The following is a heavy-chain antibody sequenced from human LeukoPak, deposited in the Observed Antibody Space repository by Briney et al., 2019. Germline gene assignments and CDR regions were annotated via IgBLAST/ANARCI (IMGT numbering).Heavy chain of an antibody. V-gene: IGHV1-69*05. CDR1: GGTFSSYA. D-gene: IGHD3-9*01. CDR3: ARGYFDWLPYFLDY. CDR2: IIPIFGTA. Sequence: GASVKVSCKASGGTFSSYAISWVRQAPGQGLEWIGGIIPIFGTANYAQKFQGRVTITTDESTSTAYMELSSLRSEDTAVYYCARGYFDWLPYFLDYWGQGTLVTVSS. J-gene: IGHJ4*02.